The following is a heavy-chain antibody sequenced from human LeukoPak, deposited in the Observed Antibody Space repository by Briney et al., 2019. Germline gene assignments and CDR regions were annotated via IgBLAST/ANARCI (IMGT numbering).Heavy chain of an antibody. CDR3: ARGYYDYIWGSYRADFFDH. J-gene: IGHJ4*02. D-gene: IGHD3-16*02. CDR2: IYYSGST. Sequence: PSETLSLTCTVSGGSISSYYWSWIRQSPGKGLEWIGYIYYSGSTNYNPSLKSRVTISVDMSQNQFSLKLSSATAADTAVYYCARGYYDYIWGSYRADFFDHWGQGTLVTVSS. V-gene: IGHV4-59*01. CDR1: GGSISSYY.